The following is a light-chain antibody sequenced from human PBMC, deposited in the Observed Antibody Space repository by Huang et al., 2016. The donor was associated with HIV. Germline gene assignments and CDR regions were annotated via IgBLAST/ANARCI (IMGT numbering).Light chain of an antibody. V-gene: IGKV3-20*01. J-gene: IGKJ4*01. CDR2: ATS. Sequence: EIVLTQSPGTLSLSPGERATLSCRASQSFSSNSLAWYQHKSGQTPRLLLYATSSRATGIPDRFSGSGSGTDFTLTISRLEPEDFAVYYCQQYGRSPLTFGGGTNVEIK. CDR1: QSFSSNS. CDR3: QQYGRSPLT.